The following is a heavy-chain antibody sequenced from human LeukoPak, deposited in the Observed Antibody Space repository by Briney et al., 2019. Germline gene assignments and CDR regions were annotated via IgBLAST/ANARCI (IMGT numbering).Heavy chain of an antibody. CDR1: GFTFNNYA. J-gene: IGHJ4*02. D-gene: IGHD4-23*01. V-gene: IGHV3-23*01. CDR3: ARPKMAVVTPLDY. CDR2: ISGSDAGT. Sequence: GGSLRLSCAASGFTFNNYAMSWVRQAPGKGLEWVSAISGSDAGTYYADSVKGRFTISRDNSKSTVYLQMNSLRDEDTAVYYCARPKMAVVTPLDYWGQGTLVTVSS.